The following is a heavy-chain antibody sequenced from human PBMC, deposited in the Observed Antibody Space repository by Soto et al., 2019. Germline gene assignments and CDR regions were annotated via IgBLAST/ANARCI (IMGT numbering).Heavy chain of an antibody. J-gene: IGHJ4*02. CDR1: GYSFSNYW. CDR3: ARHRPYSASGHYFDH. Sequence: SLKISCKGSGYSFSNYWIAWVRQMPGGGLEWMGIIWPGDSDTRYSPSFRGQVTISADRSISTAYLQWSSLRASDTAMYFCARHRPYSASGHYFDHWGQGTVVTVSS. V-gene: IGHV5-51*01. D-gene: IGHD1-26*01. CDR2: IWPGDSDT.